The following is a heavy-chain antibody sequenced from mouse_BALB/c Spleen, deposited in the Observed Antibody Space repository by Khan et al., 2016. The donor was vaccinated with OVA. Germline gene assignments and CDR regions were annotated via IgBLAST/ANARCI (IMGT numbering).Heavy chain of an antibody. CDR1: GFSLTDYA. CDR2: IWGGGSK. J-gene: IGHJ4*01. Sequence: QVQLKQSGPGLVAPSQSLSITCTVSGFSLTDYAVSWIRQPPGKGLEWLGVIWGGGSKYYNSALKSRLSISKDNSTSQVFLKMNSMLTSETTMYYYAKDPPYYAMDYWGQGTSVTVSS. CDR3: AKDPPYYAMDY. V-gene: IGHV2-6-5*01.